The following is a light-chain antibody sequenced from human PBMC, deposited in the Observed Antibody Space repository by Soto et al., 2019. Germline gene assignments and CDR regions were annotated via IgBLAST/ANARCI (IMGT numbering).Light chain of an antibody. Sequence: QSALTQPPSASGSPGQSVTISCTGTSSDVGGYNYVSWYQQHPGKAPKLMIYEVSKRPSGVPDRFSGSKSGNTASLTVSGLQAEDEADYYCSSYAGSKNRDVFGTGTELTVL. V-gene: IGLV2-8*01. CDR1: SSDVGGYNY. J-gene: IGLJ1*01. CDR2: EVS. CDR3: SSYAGSKNRDV.